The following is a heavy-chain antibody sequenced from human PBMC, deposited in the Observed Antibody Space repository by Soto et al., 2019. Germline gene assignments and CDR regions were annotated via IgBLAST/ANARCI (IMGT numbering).Heavy chain of an antibody. V-gene: IGHV4-34*01. D-gene: IGHD3-16*01. CDR1: GGSFSGYY. J-gene: IGHJ5*02. CDR3: ARGPLDYDWNWFDP. CDR2: INHSGST. Sequence: TSETLSLTXAVYGGSFSGYYWSWIRQPPGKGLEWIGEINHSGSTNYNPSLKSRVTISVDTSKNQFSLKLSSVTAADTAVYYCARGPLDYDWNWFDPWGQGTLVTVSS.